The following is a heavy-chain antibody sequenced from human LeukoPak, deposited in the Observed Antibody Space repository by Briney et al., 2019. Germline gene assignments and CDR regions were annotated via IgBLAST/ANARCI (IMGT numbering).Heavy chain of an antibody. J-gene: IGHJ4*02. V-gene: IGHV3-11*01. Sequence: PGGSLRLSCAASGFTFSDYYMSWIRQAPGKGLEWVSYISSSGSTIYYADSVKGRFTISRDNAKNSLYLQMNSLRAEDTAVYYCARVHGAAARYSSREYYFDYWGQGTLVTVSS. D-gene: IGHD6-13*01. CDR1: GFTFSDYY. CDR3: ARVHGAAARYSSREYYFDY. CDR2: ISSSGSTI.